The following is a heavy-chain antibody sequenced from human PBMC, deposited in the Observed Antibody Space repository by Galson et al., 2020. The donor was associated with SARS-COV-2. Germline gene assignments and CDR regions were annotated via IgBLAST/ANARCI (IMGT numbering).Heavy chain of an antibody. J-gene: IGHJ4*02. CDR1: GFTFSDYW. Sequence: GGSLRLSCAASGFTFSDYWLSWVRQAPEKGLEWVASIKPDGSKRSYVDSVRGRFTISRNNADNSLYLQMDSLRAEDTAVYYCVRAITSATAYWGQGTLVTGSS. CDR3: VRAITSATAY. D-gene: IGHD3-16*01. V-gene: IGHV3-7*01. CDR2: IKPDGSKR.